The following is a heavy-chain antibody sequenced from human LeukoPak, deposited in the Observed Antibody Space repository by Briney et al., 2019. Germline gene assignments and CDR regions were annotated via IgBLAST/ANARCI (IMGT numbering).Heavy chain of an antibody. CDR3: TREYTTSPTYFDY. V-gene: IGHV3-9*01. Sequence: PGGSLRLSCATPGFTFDDFAMHWVRQAPGKGLEWVSGISWNSGDITYADSVKGRFTISRDNTKHSLYLQMNSLRAEDTALYYCTREYTTSPTYFDYWGQGTLVTVSS. J-gene: IGHJ4*02. CDR2: ISWNSGDI. D-gene: IGHD6-6*01. CDR1: GFTFDDFA.